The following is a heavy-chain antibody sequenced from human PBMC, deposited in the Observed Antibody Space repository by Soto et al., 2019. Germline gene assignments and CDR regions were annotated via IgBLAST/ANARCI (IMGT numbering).Heavy chain of an antibody. CDR1: GYTFTNYD. CDR2: MNPNSGIT. J-gene: IGHJ4*02. D-gene: IGHD3-16*01. V-gene: IGHV1-8*01. Sequence: QVQLVQSGTEVKKPGASVKVSCKASGYTFTNYDINWVRQATGQGLEFMGWMNPNSGITDYAQKFQGRLTMTRDTSINTAYLEVDSLRSDDTAVYYCARGYDYVWGLDYWGQGTLVTVSS. CDR3: ARGYDYVWGLDY.